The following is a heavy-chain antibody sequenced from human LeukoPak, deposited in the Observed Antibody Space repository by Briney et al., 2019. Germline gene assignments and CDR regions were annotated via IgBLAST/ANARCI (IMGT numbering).Heavy chain of an antibody. V-gene: IGHV4-61*02. J-gene: IGHJ4*02. CDR3: ATLSSSYDYVWGSYRYSGEDIDY. CDR1: GGSISSGSYY. CDR2: IYTSGST. D-gene: IGHD3-16*02. Sequence: SETLSLTCTVSGGSISSGSYYWSWIRQPAGKGLEWIGRIYTSGSTNYNPSLKSRVTISVDTSKNQFSLKLSSVTAADTAVYYCATLSSSYDYVWGSYRYSGEDIDYWGQGTLVTVSS.